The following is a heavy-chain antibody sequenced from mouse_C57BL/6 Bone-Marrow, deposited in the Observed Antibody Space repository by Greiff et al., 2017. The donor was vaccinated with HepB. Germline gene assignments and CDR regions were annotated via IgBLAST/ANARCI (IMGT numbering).Heavy chain of an antibody. CDR2: ITHSGET. CDR1: GFPITSGYY. Sequence: VQLVESGPGLVKPSQSLFLTCSITGFPITSGYYWIWIRQSPGKPLEWMGYITHSGETFYNPSLQSPISITRETSKNQFFLQFNSVTTEDTAMYYCAGVYSNYDYFDDWGQGTTLTVSS. D-gene: IGHD2-5*01. J-gene: IGHJ2*01. V-gene: IGHV12-3*01. CDR3: AGVYSNYDYFDD.